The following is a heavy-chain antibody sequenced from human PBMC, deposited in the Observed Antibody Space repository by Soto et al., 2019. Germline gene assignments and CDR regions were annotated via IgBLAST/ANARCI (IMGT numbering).Heavy chain of an antibody. CDR1: GYTFTGYY. V-gene: IGHV1-2*04. D-gene: IGHD3-22*01. CDR3: ARCQESSHYYDSSGYYSEFDY. J-gene: IGHJ4*02. Sequence: GASVKVSCKASGYTFTGYYMHWVRQAPGQGLEWMGWINPNSGGTNYAQKFQGWVTMTRDTSISTAYMELSRLRSDDTAVYYCARCQESSHYYDSSGYYSEFDYWGQGTLVTVSS. CDR2: INPNSGGT.